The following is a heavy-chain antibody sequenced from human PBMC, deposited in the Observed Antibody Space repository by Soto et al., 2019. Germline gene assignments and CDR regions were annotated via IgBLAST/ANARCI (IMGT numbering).Heavy chain of an antibody. CDR1: GYTFTSYG. D-gene: IGHD3-10*01. V-gene: IGHV1-2*02. CDR2: ISAYSGGT. CDR3: ARDNNGYGSGSDHNYYGMDV. Sequence: ASVKVSCKASGYTFTSYGISWVRQAPGQGLEWMGWISAYSGGTNYAQKFQGRVTMTRDTSISTAYMELSRLRPDDTAVYYCARDNNGYGSGSDHNYYGMDVWGQGTTVTVSS. J-gene: IGHJ6*02.